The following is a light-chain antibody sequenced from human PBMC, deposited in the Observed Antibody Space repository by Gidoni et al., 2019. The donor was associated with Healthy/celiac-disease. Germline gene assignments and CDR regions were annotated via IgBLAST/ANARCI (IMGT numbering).Light chain of an antibody. CDR1: NIGSKR. Sequence: SYVLTQPPSVSVAPGQTARITCGGNNIGSKRVHWYQQKPGQAPVLVVYDDSDRRSGIPERFSGSNSGNTATLTISRVEAGDEADYYCQVWDSSSAHQVVFGGGTKLSV. CDR2: DDS. J-gene: IGLJ2*01. V-gene: IGLV3-21*02. CDR3: QVWDSSSAHQVV.